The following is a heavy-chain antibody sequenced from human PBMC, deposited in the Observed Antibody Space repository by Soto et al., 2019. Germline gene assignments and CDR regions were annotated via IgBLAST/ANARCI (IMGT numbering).Heavy chain of an antibody. Sequence: QVQLVQSGAEVRKPGASVKVSCKASGYTFIGYYMHWVRQAPGQGLEWMGWLNPSTGGTKYAQSFQDRVTMTRDTSISTAYMELSRLTSDDTAVYFCARKVRDYNFDSCGQGTLVTVSS. CDR2: LNPSTGGT. V-gene: IGHV1-2*02. D-gene: IGHD4-17*01. CDR1: GYTFIGYY. J-gene: IGHJ4*02. CDR3: ARKVRDYNFDS.